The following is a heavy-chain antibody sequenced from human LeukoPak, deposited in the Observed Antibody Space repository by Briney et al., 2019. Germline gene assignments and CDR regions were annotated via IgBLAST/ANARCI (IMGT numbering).Heavy chain of an antibody. CDR1: GGSISSYY. Sequence: SETLSLTCTVSGGSISSYYWSWIRQPPGKGLEWIGYIYYSGSTSYNPSLKSRVTISVDTSKNQFSLKLSSVTAADTAVYYCARVDTMIVGGLDYWGQGTLVTVSS. D-gene: IGHD3-22*01. CDR3: ARVDTMIVGGLDY. V-gene: IGHV4-59*12. CDR2: IYYSGST. J-gene: IGHJ4*02.